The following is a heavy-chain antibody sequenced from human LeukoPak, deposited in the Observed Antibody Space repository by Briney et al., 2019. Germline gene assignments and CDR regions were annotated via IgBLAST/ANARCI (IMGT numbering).Heavy chain of an antibody. J-gene: IGHJ3*02. Sequence: KSSETLSLTCAVYGGSFSGYYWSWIRQPPGKGLEWIGEINHSGSTNYNPSLKSRVTISVDTSKNQFSLKLSSVTAADTAVYYCARPDSNHYYGALGFDIWGQGTMVTVSS. CDR3: ARPDSNHYYGALGFDI. CDR1: GGSFSGYY. V-gene: IGHV4-34*01. CDR2: INHSGST. D-gene: IGHD3-22*01.